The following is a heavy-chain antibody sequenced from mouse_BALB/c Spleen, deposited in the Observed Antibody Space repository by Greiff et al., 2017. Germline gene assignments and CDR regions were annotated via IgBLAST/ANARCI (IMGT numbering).Heavy chain of an antibody. D-gene: IGHD1-1*01. CDR2: IYPGSGST. CDR1: GYTFTSYW. J-gene: IGHJ4*01. CDR3: SSWDYAMDY. Sequence: LQQPGSELVRPGASVKLSCKASGYTFTSYWMHWVKQRPGQGLEWIGNIYPGSGSTNYDEKFKSKATLTVDTSSSTAYMQLSSLTSEDSAVYYCSSWDYAMDYWGQGTSVTVSS. V-gene: IGHV1S22*01.